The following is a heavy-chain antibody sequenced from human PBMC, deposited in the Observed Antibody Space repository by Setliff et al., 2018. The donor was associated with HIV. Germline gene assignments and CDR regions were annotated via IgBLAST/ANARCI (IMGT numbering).Heavy chain of an antibody. J-gene: IGHJ4*02. CDR3: ARQTWEYYDTLTGYYRSPKNFDS. Sequence: KPSETVSLTCTVPGGSINRSNYYWGWIRQPPGKGLEWIGTISYTGSTYYDPSLKSRVTISLDTSKNQFFLKLSSVTAPDTAIYYCARQTWEYYDTLTGYYRSPKNFDSWGQGTLVTVSS. D-gene: IGHD3-9*01. CDR1: GGSINRSNYY. V-gene: IGHV4-39*01. CDR2: ISYTGST.